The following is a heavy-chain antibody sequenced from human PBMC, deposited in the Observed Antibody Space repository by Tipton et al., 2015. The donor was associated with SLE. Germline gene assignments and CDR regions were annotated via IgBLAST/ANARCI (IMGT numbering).Heavy chain of an antibody. J-gene: IGHJ4*02. Sequence: SLRLSCAASGFTFSSYAMSWVRQAPGKGLEWVSAISGSGGSTYYADSVKGRLTISRDNSKNTLYLQMNSLRAEDTAVYYCAKGRSGVVGVVDYWGQGTLVTVSS. CDR3: AKGRSGVVGVVDY. CDR1: GFTFSSYA. D-gene: IGHD3-3*01. V-gene: IGHV3-23*01. CDR2: ISGSGGST.